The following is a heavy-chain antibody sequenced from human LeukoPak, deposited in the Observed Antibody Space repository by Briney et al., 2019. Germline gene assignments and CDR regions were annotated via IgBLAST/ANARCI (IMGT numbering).Heavy chain of an antibody. V-gene: IGHV4-4*07. J-gene: IGHJ6*03. CDR2: IHTSGST. CDR3: ARGRYGNDYYYYMDV. CDR1: GGSISSYY. Sequence: PSETLSLTCTVSGGSISSYYWSWIRQPAGKGLEWIGRIHTSGSTNYSPSLKSRVTMSVDTSKNQFSLKLSSVTAADTAVYYCARGRYGNDYYYYMDVWGKGTTVTISS. D-gene: IGHD2/OR15-2a*01.